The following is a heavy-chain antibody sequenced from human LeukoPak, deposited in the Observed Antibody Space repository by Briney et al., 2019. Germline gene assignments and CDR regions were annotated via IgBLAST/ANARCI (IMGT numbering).Heavy chain of an antibody. CDR3: ARQTGSGLFILP. Sequence: SETLSLTCTVSGVSISSSNSYWGWIRQPPGKGLDWIGSIYYSGNTYYNASLKSQVSISIDTSKNQFSLRLTSVTAADTDVYYCARQTGSGLFILPGGQGTLVTVSS. CDR2: IYYSGNT. CDR1: GVSISSSNSY. V-gene: IGHV4-39*01. J-gene: IGHJ4*02. D-gene: IGHD3/OR15-3a*01.